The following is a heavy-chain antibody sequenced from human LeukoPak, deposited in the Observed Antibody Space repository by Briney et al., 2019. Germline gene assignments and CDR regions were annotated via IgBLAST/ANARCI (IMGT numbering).Heavy chain of an antibody. Sequence: SQTLSLTCTFSVGSISSGDYYWSWIRQPPGKGLEWIGYIYYSGSTYYNPSLRSRVTISVDTSKNQFSLKLSSVTAADTAVYYCAREPHIVATITHYGMDVWGQGTTVTVSS. CDR1: VGSISSGDYY. J-gene: IGHJ6*02. D-gene: IGHD5-12*01. V-gene: IGHV4-30-4*01. CDR2: IYYSGST. CDR3: AREPHIVATITHYGMDV.